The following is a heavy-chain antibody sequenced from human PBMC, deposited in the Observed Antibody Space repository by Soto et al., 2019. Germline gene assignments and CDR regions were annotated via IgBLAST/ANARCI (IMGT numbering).Heavy chain of an antibody. D-gene: IGHD3-16*02. Sequence: SETLSLTCTVSGGSISSSSYYWGWIRQPPGKGLEWIGSIYYSGSTYYNPSLKSRVTISVDTSKNQFSPKLSSVTAADTAVYYCARPLTFGGVIAPFDYWGQGTLVTVSS. CDR2: IYYSGST. J-gene: IGHJ4*02. V-gene: IGHV4-39*01. CDR1: GGSISSSSYY. CDR3: ARPLTFGGVIAPFDY.